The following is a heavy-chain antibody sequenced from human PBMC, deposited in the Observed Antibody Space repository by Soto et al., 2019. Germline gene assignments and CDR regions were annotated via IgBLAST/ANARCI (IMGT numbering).Heavy chain of an antibody. CDR2: IDPSDSYI. V-gene: IGHV5-10-1*01. CDR3: ARQASYWFDP. D-gene: IGHD2-21*01. J-gene: IGHJ5*02. Sequence: PGESLKISCKESEYSFTTYYINWVRQMPGKGLEWMGRIDPSDSYINYSPSFQGHVTFSVDKSITTAYLQWNSLKASDTAMYYCARQASYWFDPWGQGTLGTVSS. CDR1: EYSFTTYY.